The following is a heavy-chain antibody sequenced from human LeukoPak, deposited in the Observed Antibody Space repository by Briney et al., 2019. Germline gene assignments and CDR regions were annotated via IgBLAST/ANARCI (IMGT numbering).Heavy chain of an antibody. Sequence: ASVKVSCKVTGHTLNKLAIQWVRQAPGKGLEWMGGFVAEDNDIVYAEALKGRVTMTRDTSISTAYMELSRLRSDDTAVYYCARDNDLANYDFCYWGQGTLVTVSS. V-gene: IGHV1-24*01. CDR1: GHTLNKLA. D-gene: IGHD3-3*01. CDR2: FVAEDNDI. CDR3: ARDNDLANYDFCY. J-gene: IGHJ4*02.